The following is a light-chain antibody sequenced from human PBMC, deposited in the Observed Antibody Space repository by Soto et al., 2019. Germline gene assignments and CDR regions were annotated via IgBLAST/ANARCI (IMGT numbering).Light chain of an antibody. Sequence: DIQLTQSPSFLSASVGDRVTITCRASQDSRSFLAWYQQKPGKAPKLLIYGASALQSGVPSRFSGSGSGTKFTLAMSSLQPEDFATYYFKQFNSYPHTFGGGTKVECK. J-gene: IGKJ4*01. CDR3: KQFNSYPHT. V-gene: IGKV1-9*01. CDR1: QDSRSF. CDR2: GAS.